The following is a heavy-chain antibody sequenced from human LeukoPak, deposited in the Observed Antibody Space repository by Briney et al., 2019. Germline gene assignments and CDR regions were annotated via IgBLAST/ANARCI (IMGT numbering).Heavy chain of an antibody. J-gene: IGHJ4*02. CDR3: ATHGYSELRYFDWSTNE. V-gene: IGHV3-74*01. D-gene: IGHD3-9*01. Sequence: GSLRLSCAASGFTFSHFWIHWVRQAPGKGLVWVSRINSDGSDTIYADSVKGRFTSSRDNAKKSLYLQMDSLRAEDTAVYYCATHGYSELRYFDWSTNEWGQGTLVTVSS. CDR1: GFTFSHFW. CDR2: INSDGSDT.